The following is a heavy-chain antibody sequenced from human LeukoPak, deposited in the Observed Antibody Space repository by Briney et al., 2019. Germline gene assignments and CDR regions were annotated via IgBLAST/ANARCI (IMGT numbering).Heavy chain of an antibody. CDR1: GFTFSSYA. D-gene: IGHD5-18*01. J-gene: IGHJ5*02. CDR2: ISGSGGST. V-gene: IGHV3-23*01. Sequence: GGSLRLSCAASGFTFSSYAMNWIRQAPGKGLEWVSTISGSGGSTYYADSVKGRFTISRDNSKNTLYLQMNSLRAADTAVYYCAKGGGYSYDNWFDPWGQGTLVTVSS. CDR3: AKGGGYSYDNWFDP.